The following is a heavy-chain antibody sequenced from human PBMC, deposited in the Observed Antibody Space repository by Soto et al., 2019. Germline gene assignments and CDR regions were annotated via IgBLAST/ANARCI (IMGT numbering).Heavy chain of an antibody. D-gene: IGHD3-9*01. CDR3: ARYRNYDILNVYAF. J-gene: IGHJ3*01. CDR1: GYAFTSSY. CDR2: INPSGGST. V-gene: IGHV1-46*03. Sequence: ADSVNGSRKASGYAFTSSYMHWVRQALGEELELMGIINPSGGSTSYAQKFQGRVTMTRDTSTSTVYMRLSSLRSEDTAVYYCARYRNYDILNVYAF.